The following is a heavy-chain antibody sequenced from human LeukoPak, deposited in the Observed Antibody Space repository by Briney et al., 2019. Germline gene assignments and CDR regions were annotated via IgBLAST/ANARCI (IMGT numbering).Heavy chain of an antibody. D-gene: IGHD2-2*02. CDR1: GGSFSGYY. Sequence: KPSETLSLTCAVYGGSFSGYYWSWIRLPPGKGLEWIGEINHSGSTNYNPSLKSRVTISVDTSKNQFSLKLSSVTAADTAVYYCARVPGYCSSTSCYKGYYYYGMDVWGQGTTVTVSS. CDR2: INHSGST. J-gene: IGHJ6*02. CDR3: ARVPGYCSSTSCYKGYYYYGMDV. V-gene: IGHV4-34*01.